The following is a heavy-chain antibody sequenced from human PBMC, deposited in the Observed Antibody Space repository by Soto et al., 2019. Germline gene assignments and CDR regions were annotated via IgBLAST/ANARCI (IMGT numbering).Heavy chain of an antibody. V-gene: IGHV3-23*04. CDR2: ISGSGERT. D-gene: IGHD3-9*01. J-gene: IGHJ4*02. CDR3: AKDRYFEWPTAAHY. CDR1: GFTFSDSA. Sequence: EVQLVESGGGLVQPGGSVRLSCAASGFTFSDSAMTWVRQAPGQGLEWIAAISGSGERTHYADSVKGRSSISRDKSKSTVYLQMNSLKDEDTALYYCAKDRYFEWPTAAHYWGQGTLVTVSS.